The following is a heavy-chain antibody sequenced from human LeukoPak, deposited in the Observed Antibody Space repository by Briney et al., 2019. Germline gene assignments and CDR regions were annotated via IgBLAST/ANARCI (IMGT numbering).Heavy chain of an antibody. Sequence: SVKVSCKASGGTFSSYAISWVRQAPGQGLEWMGGIIPIFGTANYAQKFQGRVTITADESTSTAYMELSSLRSEDTAVYYCARDRGGVARGYYFDYWGQGTLVTVSS. V-gene: IGHV1-69*13. CDR3: ARDRGGVARGYYFDY. CDR1: GGTFSSYA. D-gene: IGHD3-10*01. CDR2: IIPIFGTA. J-gene: IGHJ4*02.